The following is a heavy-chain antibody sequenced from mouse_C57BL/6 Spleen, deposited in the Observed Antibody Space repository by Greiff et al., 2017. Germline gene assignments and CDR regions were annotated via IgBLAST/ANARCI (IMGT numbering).Heavy chain of an antibody. CDR2: IDPSDSYT. CDR3: ARYYYYGSSYYFDY. D-gene: IGHD1-1*01. J-gene: IGHJ2*01. V-gene: IGHV1-59*01. Sequence: QVQLQQPGAELVRPGTSVKLSCKASGYTFTSYWMHWVKQRPGQGLEWIGVIDPSDSYTNYNQKFKGKATLTVDTSSSTAYMQLSSLTSEDSAVYYCARYYYYGSSYYFDYWGQGTTLTVSS. CDR1: GYTFTSYW.